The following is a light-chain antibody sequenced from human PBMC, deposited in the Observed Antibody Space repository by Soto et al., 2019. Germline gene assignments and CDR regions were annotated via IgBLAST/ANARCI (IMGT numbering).Light chain of an antibody. CDR3: QSYDSTLSARYV. J-gene: IGLJ1*01. V-gene: IGLV1-40*01. CDR1: SSNIGNNYD. Sequence: QSVLTQPPSVSAAPGQKVTISCSGSSSNIGNNYDVHWYQHRPGTAPKLLIFGNTNRPSGVPDRFSGSKSGTSASLAITGLQDEDEGDYYCQSYDSTLSARYVCGTGTKVTV. CDR2: GNT.